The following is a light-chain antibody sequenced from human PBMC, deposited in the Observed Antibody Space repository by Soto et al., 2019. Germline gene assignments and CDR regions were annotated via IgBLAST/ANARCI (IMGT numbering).Light chain of an antibody. CDR1: QGISSY. CDR3: QQYYSYPRT. CDR2: AAS. J-gene: IGKJ1*01. V-gene: IGKV1-8*01. Sequence: AIQMYQSPSSLSASTGDRVTITCRASQGISSYLAWYQQKPGKAPKLLIYAASTLQSGVPSRFSGSGSGTDFTLTISCLQSEDFATYYCQQYYSYPRTFGQGTKVDI.